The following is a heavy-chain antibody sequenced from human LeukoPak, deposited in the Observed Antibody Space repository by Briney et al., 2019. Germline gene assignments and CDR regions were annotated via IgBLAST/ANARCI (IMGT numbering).Heavy chain of an antibody. CDR2: ISYAGSNK. CDR3: ARGGNAATY. D-gene: IGHD3-10*01. J-gene: IGHJ4*02. CDR1: GFTFSSYA. V-gene: IGHV3-30-3*01. Sequence: GRSLRLSCAASGFTFSSYAMHWVRQAPGKGLEWVAVISYAGSNKYYADSVKGRFTISRDNSKNTLYLQMNSLRAEDTAVYYCARGGNAATYWGQGTLVTVSS.